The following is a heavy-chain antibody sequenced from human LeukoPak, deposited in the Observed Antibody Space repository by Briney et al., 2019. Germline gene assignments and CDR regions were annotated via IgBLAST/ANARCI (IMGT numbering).Heavy chain of an antibody. CDR1: GGTFSSYA. Sequence: SVKVSCKASGGTFSSYAISWVRQAPGQGLEWMGGIIPIFGTANYAQKFQGRVTITADESTSTAYMELSSLRSEDTAVYYCERRHKQSGYYEYFDYWGEGTLVTVSS. J-gene: IGHJ4*02. V-gene: IGHV1-69*13. CDR3: ERRHKQSGYYEYFDY. D-gene: IGHD3-3*01. CDR2: IIPIFGTA.